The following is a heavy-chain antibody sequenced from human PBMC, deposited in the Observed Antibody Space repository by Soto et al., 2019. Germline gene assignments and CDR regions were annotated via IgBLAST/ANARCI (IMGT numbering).Heavy chain of an antibody. V-gene: IGHV3-23*01. J-gene: IGHJ3*02. CDR1: GFTFSSYA. Sequence: GGSPRLSCAASGFTFSSYAMSWVRQAPGKGLEWVSAISGSGGSTYYADSVKGRFTISRDNSKNTLYLQMNSLRAEDTAVYYCAKDLTIFGVPHDAFDIWGQGTMVTVSS. CDR2: ISGSGGST. D-gene: IGHD3-3*01. CDR3: AKDLTIFGVPHDAFDI.